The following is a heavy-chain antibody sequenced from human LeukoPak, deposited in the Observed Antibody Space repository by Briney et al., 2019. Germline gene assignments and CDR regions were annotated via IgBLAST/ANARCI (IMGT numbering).Heavy chain of an antibody. CDR2: TYSRSKWYN. J-gene: IGHJ4*02. Sequence: SQTLSLTCAISGDSVSSTSAAWNWIRQSPSRDLEWLGRTYSRSKWYNDYAPSVESRITISPDTSKNQFSLQLNSVTPEDTAVYYCARQQEASFDYWGQGTLVTVSS. V-gene: IGHV6-1*01. CDR3: ARQQEASFDY. CDR1: GDSVSSTSAA.